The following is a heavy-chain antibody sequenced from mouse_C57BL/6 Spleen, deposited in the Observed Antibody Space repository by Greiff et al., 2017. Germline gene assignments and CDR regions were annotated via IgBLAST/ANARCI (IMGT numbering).Heavy chain of an antibody. D-gene: IGHD2-4*01. CDR3: ARSDYDYDEPFAY. CDR2: IYPGDGDT. Sequence: QVQLQQSGAELVKPGASVKISCKASGYAFSSYWMNWVKQRPGKGLEWIGQIYPGDGDTNYNGKFKGKATLTADKSSSTAYMQLSSLTSEDSAVYFCARSDYDYDEPFAYWGQGTLVTVSA. V-gene: IGHV1-80*01. CDR1: GYAFSSYW. J-gene: IGHJ3*01.